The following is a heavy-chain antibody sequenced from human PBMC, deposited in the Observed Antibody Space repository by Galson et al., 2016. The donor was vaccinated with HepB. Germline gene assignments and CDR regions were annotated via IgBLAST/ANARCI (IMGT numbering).Heavy chain of an antibody. D-gene: IGHD5-24*01. CDR2: ISSTGSSI. V-gene: IGHV3-48*02. CDR3: ARETRGLQLGYYFDY. CDR1: GFDFRRYA. J-gene: IGHJ4*02. Sequence: SLRLSCAASGFDFRRYAMNWVRQAPGKGLQWLSYISSTGSSIYYADSVKGRLTVSRDNGRSSLFLQLDDLRDEDTAIYYCARETRGLQLGYYFDYWGQGVQATVSS.